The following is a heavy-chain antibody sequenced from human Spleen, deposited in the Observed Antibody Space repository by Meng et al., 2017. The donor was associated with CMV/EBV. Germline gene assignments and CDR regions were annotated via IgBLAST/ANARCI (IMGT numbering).Heavy chain of an antibody. CDR1: GGSVNSGFYY. CDR2: IHNSGST. V-gene: IGHV4-61*01. Sequence: GSLRLSCIVSGGSVNSGFYYWSWIRQPPGKGLEWIAYIHNSGSTNYNPSLKSRITISVDTSKNQFSLKLSSVTAADTAVYYCARSHYYDSSGYQFDYWGQGTLVTVSS. CDR3: ARSHYYDSSGYQFDY. D-gene: IGHD3-22*01. J-gene: IGHJ4*02.